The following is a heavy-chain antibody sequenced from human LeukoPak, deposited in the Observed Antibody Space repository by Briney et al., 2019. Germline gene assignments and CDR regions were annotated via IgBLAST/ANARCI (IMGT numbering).Heavy chain of an antibody. CDR1: GGSFSGYY. CDR3: ARGRFFYYDSSGYYRHHAFDI. Sequence: SETLSLTCAVYGGSFSGYYWSWIRQPPGKGLEWIGEINHSGSTNYNPSLKSRVTISVDTSKNQFSPKLSSVTAADTAVYYCARGRFFYYDSSGYYRHHAFDIWGQGTMVTASS. D-gene: IGHD3-22*01. CDR2: INHSGST. V-gene: IGHV4-34*01. J-gene: IGHJ3*02.